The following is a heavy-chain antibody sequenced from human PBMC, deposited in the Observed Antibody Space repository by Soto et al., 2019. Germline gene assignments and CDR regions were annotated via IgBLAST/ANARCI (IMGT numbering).Heavy chain of an antibody. CDR2: IYSGGST. Sequence: EVQLVESGGGLIQPGGSLRLSCAASGFTVSSNYMSWVRQAPGKGLEWVAVIYSGGSTYYADSVKGRFTISRDNSKNTLYLEMKSLRAEDTDVYYWEKELTMIVASRRVYYFDYWGQGTLVTVSS. V-gene: IGHV3-53*01. CDR3: EKELTMIVASRRVYYFDY. J-gene: IGHJ4*02. CDR1: GFTVSSNY. D-gene: IGHD3-22*01.